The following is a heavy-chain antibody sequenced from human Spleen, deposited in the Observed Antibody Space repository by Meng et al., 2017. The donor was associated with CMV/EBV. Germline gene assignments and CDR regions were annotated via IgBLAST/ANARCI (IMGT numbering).Heavy chain of an antibody. CDR3: ARDLSSGWYRPPYY. CDR2: ISSSGSTI. D-gene: IGHD6-19*01. Sequence: GESLKISCAASGFTFSSYEMNWVRQAPGKGLEWVSYISSSGSTIYYADSVKGRFTISRDNAKNSLYLQMNSLRAEDTALYYCARDLSSGWYRPPYYWGQGTLVTVSS. J-gene: IGHJ4*02. CDR1: GFTFSSYE. V-gene: IGHV3-48*03.